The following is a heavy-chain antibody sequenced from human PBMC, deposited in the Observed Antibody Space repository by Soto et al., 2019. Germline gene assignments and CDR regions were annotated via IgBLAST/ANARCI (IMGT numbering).Heavy chain of an antibody. Sequence: GESLKISCKGSGYSFTSYWIGWVRQMPGKGLEWMGIIYPGDSDTRYSPSFQGHVTISADKSISTAYLQWSSLKASDTAMYYCARLGDFTPRLYYYYYGMDVWGQGTTVTVSS. D-gene: IGHD2-21*02. CDR1: GYSFTSYW. CDR3: ARLGDFTPRLYYYYYGMDV. J-gene: IGHJ6*02. V-gene: IGHV5-51*01. CDR2: IYPGDSDT.